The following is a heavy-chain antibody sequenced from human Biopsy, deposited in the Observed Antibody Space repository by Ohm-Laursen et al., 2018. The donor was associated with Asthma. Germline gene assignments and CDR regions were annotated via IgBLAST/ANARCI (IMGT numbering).Heavy chain of an antibody. CDR3: ARRWRSYDSSNYYLDQ. Sequence: SQTLSLTCTVSGDSITSGGCCWNWIRQHPGKGLEWIGYIHHSGTSYFNPSLKSRVSFSRETSKNQFSLKLTSVTAADTAVYFCARRWRSYDSSNYYLDQWGQGTLVTVSS. D-gene: IGHD3-22*01. J-gene: IGHJ4*02. CDR2: IHHSGTS. CDR1: GDSITSGGCC. V-gene: IGHV4-31*03.